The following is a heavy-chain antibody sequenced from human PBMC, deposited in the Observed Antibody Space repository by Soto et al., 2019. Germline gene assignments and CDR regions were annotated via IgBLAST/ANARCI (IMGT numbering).Heavy chain of an antibody. D-gene: IGHD3-3*01. J-gene: IGHJ6*04. CDR1: GGSFSDYY. Sequence: SETLSLTCSVYGGSFSDYYWSWIRQPPGKGLEWIGEINHSGSTNYNPSLKSRVTISVHTSKNQFSLKLSSVSAADTAVYYCARARKGSGSDYYYHYGMDVWGKGTTVTVSS. V-gene: IGHV4-34*01. CDR3: ARARKGSGSDYYYHYGMDV. CDR2: INHSGST.